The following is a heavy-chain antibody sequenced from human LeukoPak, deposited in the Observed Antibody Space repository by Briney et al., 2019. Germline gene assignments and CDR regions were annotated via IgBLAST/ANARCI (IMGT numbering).Heavy chain of an antibody. CDR1: GDSVSSNSAA. CDR3: TRSGLTGMRKYPRADYYYYGMDV. CDR2: TYYRSKWYN. D-gene: IGHD2-2*02. V-gene: IGHV6-1*01. Sequence: SQTLSLTCAISGDSVSSNSAAWNWIRQSPSRGLEWLGRTYYRSKWYNDYAVSVKSRITINPDTSKNQFSLKLSSVTVADTAVYYCTRSGLTGMRKYPRADYYYYGMDVWGQGTAVTVSS. J-gene: IGHJ6*02.